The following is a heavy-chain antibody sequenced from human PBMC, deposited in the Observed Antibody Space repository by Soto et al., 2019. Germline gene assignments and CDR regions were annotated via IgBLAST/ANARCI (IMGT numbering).Heavy chain of an antibody. CDR1: AGSISSYY. J-gene: IGHJ3*02. CDR3: ARGRMLMRAFDI. D-gene: IGHD3-10*02. Sequence: SETLSLTCTVSAGSISSYYWSWIRQPPGRGLEWIGYIYYSGSTNYNPSLKSRVTISVDTSKNQFSLKLSSVTAADTAAYYCARGRMLMRAFDIWGQGTMVTVSS. V-gene: IGHV4-59*12. CDR2: IYYSGST.